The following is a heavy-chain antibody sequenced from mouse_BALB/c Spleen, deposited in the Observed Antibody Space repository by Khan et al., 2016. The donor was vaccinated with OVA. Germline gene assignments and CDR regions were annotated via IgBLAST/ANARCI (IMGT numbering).Heavy chain of an antibody. J-gene: IGHJ4*01. V-gene: IGHV9-3-1*01. Sequence: QIQLVQSGPELKKPGETVKISCKASGYTFTNNGMNWVKQAPGKGLKWMGWINTYTGKPTYADDFKGRFAFSLETSASTAYLQINNHKNEDTATYVCARVGYNGTMDYWGQGTSVTVSS. D-gene: IGHD2-14*01. CDR3: ARVGYNGTMDY. CDR1: GYTFTNNG. CDR2: INTYTGKP.